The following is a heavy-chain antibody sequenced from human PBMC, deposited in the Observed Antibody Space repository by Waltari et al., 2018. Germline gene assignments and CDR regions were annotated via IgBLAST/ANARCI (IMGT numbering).Heavy chain of an antibody. CDR3: ARAGDSSGYDNWYFDL. V-gene: IGHV3-30-3*01. D-gene: IGHD3-22*01. J-gene: IGHJ2*01. CDR1: GFTFSSYA. Sequence: QVQLVESGGGVVQPGRSLRLSCAASGFTFSSYAMHWVRKAPGKGLEWVAVISYDGSNKYYADSVKGRFTISRDNSKNTLYLQMNSLRAEDTAVYYCARAGDSSGYDNWYFDLWGRGTLVTVSS. CDR2: ISYDGSNK.